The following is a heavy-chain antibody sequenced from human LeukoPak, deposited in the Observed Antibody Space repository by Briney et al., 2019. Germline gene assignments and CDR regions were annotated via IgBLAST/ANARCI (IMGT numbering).Heavy chain of an antibody. CDR1: GFTFSSYA. V-gene: IGHV3-23*01. D-gene: IGHD6-6*01. CDR3: ARDRRGSSGRGPHSFDY. Sequence: GGSLRLSCAASGFTFSSYAMSWVRQAPGKGLEWVSAISGSGGSTYYADSVKGRFTISRDNSKNTLYLQMNSLRAEDTAVYYCARDRRGSSGRGPHSFDYWGQGTLVTVSS. CDR2: ISGSGGST. J-gene: IGHJ4*02.